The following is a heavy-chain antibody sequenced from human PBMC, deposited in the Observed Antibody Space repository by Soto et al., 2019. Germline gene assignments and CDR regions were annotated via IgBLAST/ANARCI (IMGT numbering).Heavy chain of an antibody. CDR1: GFSLTTSGVG. Sequence: QITLNESGPTVVRPTEPLTLTCRFSGFSLTTSGVGVGWIRQSPGKAPEWLALIYWDDDKRYSASLKSRLTITQETSKNPVVLTVSDLDTTDTATYYCAHRVLRTVFGLVTTTAIYFDFWGQGT. D-gene: IGHD3-3*01. CDR2: IYWDDDK. V-gene: IGHV2-5*02. J-gene: IGHJ4*02. CDR3: AHRVLRTVFGLVTTTAIYFDF.